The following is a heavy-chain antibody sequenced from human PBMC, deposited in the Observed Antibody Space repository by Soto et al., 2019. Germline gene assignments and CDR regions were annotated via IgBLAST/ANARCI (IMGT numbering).Heavy chain of an antibody. Sequence: ASVKVSCKTSGYTFTAFYIHWVRQAPGQGLEWMGWINPNNGGTNYAQKFQGWVTMTRDASISTASVELSSLTSDDTAIYYCASGGRYFFNCWGQGTLVTVSS. V-gene: IGHV1-2*04. CDR2: INPNNGGT. D-gene: IGHD3-16*01. J-gene: IGHJ4*02. CDR1: GYTFTAFY. CDR3: ASGGRYFFNC.